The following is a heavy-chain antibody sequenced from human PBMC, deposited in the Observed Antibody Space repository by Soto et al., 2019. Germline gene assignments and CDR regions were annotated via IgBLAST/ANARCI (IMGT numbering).Heavy chain of an antibody. CDR2: ISSSSSYI. CDR1: GFTFSSYS. Sequence: GGSLRLSCAASGFTFSSYSMNWVRHAPGKGLEWVSSISSSSSYIYYADSVKGRFTISRDNAKNSLYLQMNSLRAEDTAVYYCARDEEHHYYYYGMDVWGQGTTVTVSS. V-gene: IGHV3-21*01. CDR3: ARDEEHHYYYYGMDV. J-gene: IGHJ6*02.